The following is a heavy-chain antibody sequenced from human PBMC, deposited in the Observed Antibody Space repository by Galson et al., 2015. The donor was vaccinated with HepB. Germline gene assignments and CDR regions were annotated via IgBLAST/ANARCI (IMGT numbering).Heavy chain of an antibody. CDR2: IWYDGSNK. CDR1: GFTFSSYG. J-gene: IGHJ4*02. CDR3: ARAKRDFWSGYYGYAYYFDY. Sequence: SLRLSCAASGFTFSSYGMHWVRQAPGEGLEWVAVIWYDGSNKYYADSVKGRFTISRDNSKNTLYLQMNSLRAGDTAVYYCARAKRDFWSGYYGYAYYFDYWGQGTLVTVSS. V-gene: IGHV3-33*01. D-gene: IGHD3-3*01.